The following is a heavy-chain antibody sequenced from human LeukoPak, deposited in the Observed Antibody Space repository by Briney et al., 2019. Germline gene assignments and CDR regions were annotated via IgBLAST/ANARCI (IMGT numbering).Heavy chain of an antibody. CDR3: ARLFFVIDT. V-gene: IGHV4-39*01. J-gene: IGHJ5*02. D-gene: IGHD3-3*01. CDR2: VHYSGST. CDR1: GASISNSSYY. Sequence: SETLSLTCTVSGASISNSSYYWLWIRQPPGEGLECIGTVHYSGSTFYNPSLKSRVNISVDTSKNQFSLQLSSVTAADTAVYYCARLFFVIDTWGQGTLVTVSS.